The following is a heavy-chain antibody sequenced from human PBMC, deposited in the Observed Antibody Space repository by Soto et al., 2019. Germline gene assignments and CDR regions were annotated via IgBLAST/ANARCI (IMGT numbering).Heavy chain of an antibody. Sequence: QLQLQESGPGLVKPSETLSLTCTVSGGSISSSGHFWGWIRQPPGKGLEWIGTIFYTGSAYYNPSFQSRVAISVDTSQDQFSLKLSAVTAADTAVYYCARIVSTTPYVHYYMDVWCKGTTGTVSS. CDR1: GGSISSSGHF. V-gene: IGHV4-39*01. J-gene: IGHJ6*03. CDR3: ARIVSTTPYVHYYMDV. CDR2: IFYTGSA. D-gene: IGHD5-12*01.